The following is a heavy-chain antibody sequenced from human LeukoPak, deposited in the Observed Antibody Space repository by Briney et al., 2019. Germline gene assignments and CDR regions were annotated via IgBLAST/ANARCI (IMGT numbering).Heavy chain of an antibody. Sequence: GGSLRLSCAASGFTFSDYYMSWIRQAPGKGLEWVSYISSSGSTIYYADSVKGRFTISRDNAKNSLYLQMNSLRAEDTAVYYCARDQSGAYCSSTSCCENYYYYYMDVWGKGTTVSVSS. D-gene: IGHD2-2*01. CDR3: ARDQSGAYCSSTSCCENYYYYYMDV. CDR1: GFTFSDYY. J-gene: IGHJ6*03. CDR2: ISSSGSTI. V-gene: IGHV3-11*04.